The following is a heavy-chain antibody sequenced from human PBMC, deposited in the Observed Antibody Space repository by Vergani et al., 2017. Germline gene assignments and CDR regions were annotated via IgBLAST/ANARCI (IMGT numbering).Heavy chain of an antibody. CDR1: GDSFRSNKW. Sequence: QVQLQESGSGLVKPPGTLSLTCAVSGDSFRSNKWWTWVRQSPGKTLEWIGEISHSGSTNYNPSLKGRVTLSLDTSKNQFSLRLSSVTAADTAVYYCARDPKSYCSGGSCFSVWGAFDIWGRGTTVTVSS. CDR3: ARDPKSYCSGGSCFSVWGAFDI. D-gene: IGHD2-15*01. V-gene: IGHV4-4*03. CDR2: ISHSGST. J-gene: IGHJ3*02.